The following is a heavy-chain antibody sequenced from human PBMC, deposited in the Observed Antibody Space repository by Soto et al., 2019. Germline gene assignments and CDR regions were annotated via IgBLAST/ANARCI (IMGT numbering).Heavy chain of an antibody. V-gene: IGHV1-18*01. CDR3: ARDLGYCNSSGCFRNWFDP. CDR2: ISTYDDKT. J-gene: IGHJ5*02. Sequence: QVQLMQSGAEVKTPGASVKVSCRASGYSFRTHGISWVRQAPGQGLEWMGWISTYDDKTNFPQKFQGRITMTTDTSTSTAYMELRSLSSDDTAVYFCARDLGYCNSSGCFRNWFDPWGQGTLVTVSS. CDR1: GYSFRTHG. D-gene: IGHD2-15*01.